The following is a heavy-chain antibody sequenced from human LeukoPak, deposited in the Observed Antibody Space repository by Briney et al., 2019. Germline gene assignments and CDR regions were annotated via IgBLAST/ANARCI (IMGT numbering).Heavy chain of an antibody. CDR1: GYTFTSYG. Sequence: GASVKVSCKASGYTFTSYGINWVRQAPGQGLEWMGWISAYNGNTNYAQKLQGRVTMTTDTSTSTVYMELRSLRSDDTAVYYCARDEYSSSSDYWGQGTLVTVSS. V-gene: IGHV1-18*01. D-gene: IGHD6-6*01. CDR3: ARDEYSSSSDY. J-gene: IGHJ4*02. CDR2: ISAYNGNT.